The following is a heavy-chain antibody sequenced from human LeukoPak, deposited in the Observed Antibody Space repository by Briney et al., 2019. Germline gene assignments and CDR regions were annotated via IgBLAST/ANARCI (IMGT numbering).Heavy chain of an antibody. CDR1: GFTFTRYA. CDR3: ARALGCGSGSDPRCDYGMDV. D-gene: IGHD3-10*01. J-gene: IGHJ6*02. Sequence: PGGSLRLSCAASGFTFTRYAMNWVRPAPGEGLEWVSTINGGGGGTYYADFVKGRFTIFRDNSKNTLYLQMNSLRAEDTAVYYCARALGCGSGSDPRCDYGMDVWGQGTTVTVSS. CDR2: INGGGGGT. V-gene: IGHV3-23*01.